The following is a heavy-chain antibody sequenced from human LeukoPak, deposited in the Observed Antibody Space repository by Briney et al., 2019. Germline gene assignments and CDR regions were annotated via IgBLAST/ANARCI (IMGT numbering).Heavy chain of an antibody. D-gene: IGHD1-26*01. CDR3: ATRVGAQGD. J-gene: IGHJ4*02. V-gene: IGHV3-74*01. CDR1: GFTFSSYW. Sequence: GGSLRLSCAASGFTFSSYWMHWVRQAPGQGLVWVSRISGDGTTTTYADAVKGRFTISRDNAKNTVSLQMNGLRAEDTAVYYCATRVGAQGDWGQGTLVTVSS. CDR2: ISGDGTTT.